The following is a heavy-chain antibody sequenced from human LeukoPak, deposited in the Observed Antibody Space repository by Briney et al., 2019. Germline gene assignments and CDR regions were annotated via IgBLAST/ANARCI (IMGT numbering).Heavy chain of an antibody. CDR2: IIPIFGTA. CDR3: AREGDTSSGSYVDY. CDR1: GGTFSSYA. Sequence: ASVKVSCKASGGTFSSYAISWVRQAPGQGLEWMGGIIPIFGTANYAQKFQGRVTITADESTSTAYMELSSLRSEDAAVYYCAREGDTSSGSYVDYWGQGTLVTVSS. V-gene: IGHV1-69*13. J-gene: IGHJ4*02. D-gene: IGHD6-19*01.